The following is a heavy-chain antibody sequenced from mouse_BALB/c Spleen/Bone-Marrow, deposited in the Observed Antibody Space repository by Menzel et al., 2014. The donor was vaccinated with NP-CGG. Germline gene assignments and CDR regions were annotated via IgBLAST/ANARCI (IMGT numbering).Heavy chain of an antibody. J-gene: IGHJ4*01. CDR1: GFTFSSFG. CDR3: ARKGAMITHYYAMDY. D-gene: IGHD2-4*01. V-gene: IGHV5-17*02. Sequence: VQLKESGGGLVQPGVSLKLSCAASGFTFSSFGMHWVRQAPEKGLEWVAYISNGSSPIYYADTVKGRFTISRDNPKNTLFLQMTSLRSEDTAMYYCARKGAMITHYYAMDYWGQGTSVTVSS. CDR2: ISNGSSPI.